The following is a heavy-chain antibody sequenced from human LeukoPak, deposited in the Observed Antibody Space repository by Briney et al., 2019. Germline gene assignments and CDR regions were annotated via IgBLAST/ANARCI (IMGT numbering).Heavy chain of an antibody. V-gene: IGHV3-7*03. CDR3: ARGGGLDV. D-gene: IGHD3-16*01. CDR2: INHNGNVN. Sequence: PGGSLRLSCVASGFTFSRYWMHWVRQAPGKGLEWVASINHNGNVNYYVDSVKGRFTISRDNAKNSLYLQMSNLRAEDTAVYFCARGGGLDVWGQGATVTVSS. J-gene: IGHJ6*02. CDR1: GFTFSRYW.